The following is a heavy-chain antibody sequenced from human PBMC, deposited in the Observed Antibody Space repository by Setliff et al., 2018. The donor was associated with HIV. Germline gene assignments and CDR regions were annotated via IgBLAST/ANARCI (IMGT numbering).Heavy chain of an antibody. D-gene: IGHD2-15*01. J-gene: IGHJ6*03. Sequence: ASVKVSCKTSGYMFNIYYMHWVRQVPGQGLEWMGWSNPNTGGTKYAQKFQGRVTMTMDTSTTTAYMELSGLKSDDTAVYYCARDHVVCSGGTCRSDDPSYYYYMNVWGQGTTVTVSS. CDR3: ARDHVVCSGGTCRSDDPSYYYYMNV. V-gene: IGHV1-2*02. CDR1: GYMFNIYY. CDR2: SNPNTGGT.